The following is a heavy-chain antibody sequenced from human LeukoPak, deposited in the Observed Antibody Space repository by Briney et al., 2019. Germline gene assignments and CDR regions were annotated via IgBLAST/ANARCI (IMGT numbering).Heavy chain of an antibody. D-gene: IGHD2-2*01. CDR2: INHSGST. CDR3: ARGDCSTTSCLGMDY. V-gene: IGHV4-34*01. CDR1: GASFSGYF. Sequence: SETLSLTCAVFGASFSGYFWTWIRQPPGKGLEWIGEINHSGSTKYNPSLKSRVTVSVDRSKNQFSLKVSSVTAADTAVYYCARGDCSTTSCLGMDYWGQGTLVTVSS. J-gene: IGHJ4*02.